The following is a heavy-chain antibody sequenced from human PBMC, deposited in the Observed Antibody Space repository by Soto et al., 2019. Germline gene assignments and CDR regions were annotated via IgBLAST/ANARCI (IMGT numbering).Heavy chain of an antibody. V-gene: IGHV4-39*01. Sequence: QLQLQESGPGLVKPSETLSLICSVSDDSINSDKYYWGWIRQPPGKGLEWIGSIYYRGNAYYNPSLQTRVTISLSKSKSQFSLKLNSVTAADSAVYVCARLEGLATISYYFDFWCPGALVTVSS. CDR1: DDSINSDKYY. CDR2: IYYRGNA. D-gene: IGHD3-9*01. CDR3: ARLEGLATISYYFDF. J-gene: IGHJ4*02.